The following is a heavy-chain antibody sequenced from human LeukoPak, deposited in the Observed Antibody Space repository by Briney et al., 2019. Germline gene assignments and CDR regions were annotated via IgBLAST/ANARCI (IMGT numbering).Heavy chain of an antibody. CDR2: IKRDGGQI. CDR1: GFTFSSYA. V-gene: IGHV3-7*01. Sequence: GGSLRFSCAASGFTFSSYAMSWVRQAPGKGLEWVANIKRDGGQIYYLESVKGRFTVSRDNAKNSLYLQMNSLRAEDTAVYYCARLGARQMLEYWGQGTLVTVSS. CDR3: ARLGARQMLEY. J-gene: IGHJ4*02. D-gene: IGHD4-17*01.